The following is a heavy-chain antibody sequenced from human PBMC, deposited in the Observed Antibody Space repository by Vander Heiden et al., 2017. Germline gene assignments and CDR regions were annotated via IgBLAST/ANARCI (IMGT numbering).Heavy chain of an antibody. CDR3: ARDLGFGELLSGYYYYGMDV. Sequence: TNYNPSLKSRVTMSVDTSKNQFPLKLSSVTAADTAVYYCARDLGFGELLSGYYYYGMDVWGQGTTVTVSS. V-gene: IGHV4-4*07. D-gene: IGHD3-10*01. J-gene: IGHJ6*02. CDR2: T.